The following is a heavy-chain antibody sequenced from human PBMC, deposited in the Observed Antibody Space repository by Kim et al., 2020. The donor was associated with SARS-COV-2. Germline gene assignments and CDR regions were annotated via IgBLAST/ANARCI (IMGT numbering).Heavy chain of an antibody. Sequence: TANYAQKFQGRVTITADESTSTSYMELSSLRSEDTAVYYCARITGGAFDIWGQGTMVTVSS. CDR2: TA. J-gene: IGHJ3*02. V-gene: IGHV1-69*01. D-gene: IGHD7-27*01. CDR3: ARITGGAFDI.